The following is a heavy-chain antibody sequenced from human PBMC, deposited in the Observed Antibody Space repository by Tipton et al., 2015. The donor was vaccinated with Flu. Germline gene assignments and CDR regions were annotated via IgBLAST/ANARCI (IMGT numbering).Heavy chain of an antibody. D-gene: IGHD2-2*02. V-gene: IGHV3-53*01. CDR1: GFTVSGNY. CDR2: IYSGDST. J-gene: IGHJ6*02. CDR3: ARELAYCSSTSCHNLYGMDV. Sequence: GSLRLSCAASGFTVSGNYMNWVRQAPGKGLEWVSIIYSGDSTYYADSVKGRFTISRDNAKNSLYLQMNSLRAEDTAVYYCARELAYCSSTSCHNLYGMDVWGQGTTVTVSS.